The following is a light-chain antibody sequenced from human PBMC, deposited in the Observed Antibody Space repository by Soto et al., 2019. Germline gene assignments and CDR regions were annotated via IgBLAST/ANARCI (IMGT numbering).Light chain of an antibody. CDR3: QQSYSTPYT. CDR1: QSISTY. V-gene: IGKV1-39*01. CDR2: VAS. Sequence: DIQMTQSPSSLSASVGDRVTITCRARQSISTYLNWYQQKPGKAPKLLISVASRLQSGVPSRFSGSGSGTDFTLTISSLQPEDFASYSCQQSYSTPYTFGQGTKLEIK. J-gene: IGKJ2*01.